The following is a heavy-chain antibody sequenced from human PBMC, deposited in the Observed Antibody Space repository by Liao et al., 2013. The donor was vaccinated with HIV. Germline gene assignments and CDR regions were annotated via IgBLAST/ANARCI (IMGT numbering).Heavy chain of an antibody. CDR2: ISAAGGV. Sequence: QVKLQESGPGLAKPWETLSLTCSVSGGSTSSHYWSWVRQPAGKGLEWIGRISAAGGVTYNPSLRSRVTLSLDTSKNQFSLTINSVTAADTAVYFCARGIPFDSWGQGTRVAVSS. V-gene: IGHV4-4*07. D-gene: IGHD2-21*01. CDR3: ARGIPFDS. J-gene: IGHJ4*02. CDR1: GGSTSSHY.